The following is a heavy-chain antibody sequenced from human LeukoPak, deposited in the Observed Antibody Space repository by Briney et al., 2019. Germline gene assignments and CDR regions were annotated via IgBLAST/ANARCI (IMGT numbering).Heavy chain of an antibody. CDR3: AKPRRGWYMYYGMDV. V-gene: IGHV3-23*01. J-gene: IGHJ6*02. CDR1: GFTFSSYA. CDR2: ISGSGGST. D-gene: IGHD6-19*01. Sequence: GGSLRLSCAAAGFTFSSYAMSWVRQAPGKGLEWVSAISGSGGSTYYADSVKGRFTISRDNPKNALYLQMNSLRDEDTAVYYCAKPRRGWYMYYGMDVWGQGTTVTDSS.